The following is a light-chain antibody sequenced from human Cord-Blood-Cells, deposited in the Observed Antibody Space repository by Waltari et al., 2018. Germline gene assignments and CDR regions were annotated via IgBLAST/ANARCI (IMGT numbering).Light chain of an antibody. V-gene: IGLV2-23*01. CDR1: SSAVGSYNL. CDR2: EGS. J-gene: IGLJ3*02. Sequence: QSALTQPASVSGSPGQSITISCTGTSSAVGSYNLVSWYQQRPGKAPKLMIYEGSKRPSGVSNRFSGSKSGNTASLTISGLQAEDEADYYCCSYAGSSTLVFGGGTKLTVL. CDR3: CSYAGSSTLV.